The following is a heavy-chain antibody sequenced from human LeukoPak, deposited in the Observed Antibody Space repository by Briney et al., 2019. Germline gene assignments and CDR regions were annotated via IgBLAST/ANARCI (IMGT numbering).Heavy chain of an antibody. CDR1: GFTFSIYA. Sequence: PGGSLRLSCAASGFTFSIYAMSWVRQAPGKGLEWVSAISGSGGSTYYADSVKGRFTISRDNPKNTLYLQMNSLRAEDTAVYYCAKDRVYYYDSSGNYAFDIWGQGTMVTVSS. V-gene: IGHV3-23*01. CDR3: AKDRVYYYDSSGNYAFDI. D-gene: IGHD3-22*01. J-gene: IGHJ3*02. CDR2: ISGSGGST.